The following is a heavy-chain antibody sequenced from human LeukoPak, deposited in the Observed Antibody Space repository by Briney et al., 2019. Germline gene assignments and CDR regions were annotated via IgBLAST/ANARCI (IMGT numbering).Heavy chain of an antibody. CDR3: AREAYCGGDCYSVAYFDY. V-gene: IGHV1-69*13. CDR1: GGTFSSYA. D-gene: IGHD2-21*01. J-gene: IGHJ4*02. CDR2: IIPIFGTA. Sequence: EASVKVSCKASGGTFSSYATSWVRQAPGQGLEWMGGIIPIFGTANYAQKFQGRVTITADESTSTAYMELSSLRSEDTAVYYCAREAYCGGDCYSVAYFDYWGQGTLVTVSS.